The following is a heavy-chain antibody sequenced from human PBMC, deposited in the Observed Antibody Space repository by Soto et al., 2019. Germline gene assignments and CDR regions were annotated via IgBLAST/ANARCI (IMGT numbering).Heavy chain of an antibody. CDR2: IYYSGST. Sequence: SQTLSLTCTVSAGSISTYCWSWIRQLPWKGLEWVGYIYYSGSTNYNPSLKSRVTISVDTSKNQFSLKLSSVTAADTAVYYCARHRSVLRYFDRLAQLYYWGQGTLVTVSA. V-gene: IGHV4-59*08. CDR1: AGSISTYC. J-gene: IGHJ4*02. CDR3: ARHRSVLRYFDRLAQLYY. D-gene: IGHD3-9*01.